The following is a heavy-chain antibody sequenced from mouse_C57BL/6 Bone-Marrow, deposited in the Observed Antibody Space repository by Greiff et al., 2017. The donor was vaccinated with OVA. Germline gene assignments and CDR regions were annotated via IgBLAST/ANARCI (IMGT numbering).Heavy chain of an antibody. Sequence: QVQLQQSGAELARPGASVKLSCKASGYTFTSYGISWVKQRTGQGLEWIGEIYPRSGNTYYNEKFKGKATLTADKSSSTAYMELRSLTSEDSAVYFCASGARVTAQATWLTYYAMDYWGQGTSVTVSS. CDR3: ASGARVTAQATWLTYYAMDY. D-gene: IGHD3-2*02. V-gene: IGHV1-81*01. J-gene: IGHJ4*01. CDR1: GYTFTSYG. CDR2: IYPRSGNT.